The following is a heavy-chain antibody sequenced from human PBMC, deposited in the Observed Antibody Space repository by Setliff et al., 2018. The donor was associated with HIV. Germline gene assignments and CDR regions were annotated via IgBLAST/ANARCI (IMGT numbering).Heavy chain of an antibody. CDR2: IYTSGST. V-gene: IGHV4-61*02. CDR3: ARGGGWLQLGD. CDR1: DGSISTGSYY. D-gene: IGHD5-12*01. J-gene: IGHJ4*02. Sequence: SETLSLTCTVADGSISTGSYYWSWVRQPAGRGLEWIGRIYTSGSTNYNPSLKSRVTMSVDTSKNQFSLNLTSVTAADTAGYYCARGGGWLQLGDWGQGTLVTVSS.